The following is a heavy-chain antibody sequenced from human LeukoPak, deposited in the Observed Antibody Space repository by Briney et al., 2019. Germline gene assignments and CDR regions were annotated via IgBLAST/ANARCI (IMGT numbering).Heavy chain of an antibody. D-gene: IGHD3-16*01. J-gene: IGHJ4*02. V-gene: IGHV3-48*01. CDR3: ARDLGGVDY. CDR2: ISSSSSTI. CDR1: GFTVSSNY. Sequence: GGSLRLSCAASGFTVSSNYMSWVRQAPGKGLEWVSYISSSSSTIYYADSVKGRFTISRDNAKNSLYLQMNSLRAEDTAVYYCARDLGGVDYWGQGTLVTVSS.